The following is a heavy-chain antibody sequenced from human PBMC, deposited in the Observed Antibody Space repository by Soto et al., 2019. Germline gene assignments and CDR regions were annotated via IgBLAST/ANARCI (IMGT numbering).Heavy chain of an antibody. CDR1: GGSISSGGYY. J-gene: IGHJ6*03. V-gene: IGHV4-31*03. Sequence: PSETLSLTCTVSGGSISSGGYYWSWIRQHPGKGLEWIGYIYYSGSTYYNPSLKSRVTISVDTSKNQFSLKLSSVTAADTAVFYFARVGTVTTGYYYYYYMDVWGKGTTVTVSS. CDR3: ARVGTVTTGYYYYYYMDV. D-gene: IGHD4-17*01. CDR2: IYYSGST.